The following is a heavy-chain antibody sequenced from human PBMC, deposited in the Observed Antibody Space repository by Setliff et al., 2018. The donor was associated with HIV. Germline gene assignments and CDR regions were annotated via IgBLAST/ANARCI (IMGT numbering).Heavy chain of an antibody. V-gene: IGHV4-61*01. Sequence: PSETLSLTCSVSGDSLNSGSYFWSWIRQPPGKGLEWIGHMYISGSTTYNPSLKSRVTLSVDTSRNQFSLNLSSVTAADTAVYYCARAINKAFDIWGQGTMVTVSS. J-gene: IGHJ3*02. CDR1: GDSLNSGSYF. CDR3: ARAINKAFDI. CDR2: MYISGST.